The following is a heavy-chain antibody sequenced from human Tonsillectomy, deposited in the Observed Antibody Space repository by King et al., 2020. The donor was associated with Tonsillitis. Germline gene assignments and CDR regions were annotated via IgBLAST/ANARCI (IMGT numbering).Heavy chain of an antibody. J-gene: IGHJ3*02. CDR3: ARARGIFSKGDASDI. Sequence: LVESGAEVKKPGASVKVSCKASGYTFTSYGISWVRQAPGQGLEWMGWISAYNGHTNYEQKLQGRVTMTTDTSTSTAYMELRSLRSDDTAVYYCARARGIFSKGDASDIWGQGTMVTVSS. CDR1: GYTFTSYG. V-gene: IGHV1-18*01. D-gene: IGHD2-15*01. CDR2: ISAYNGHT.